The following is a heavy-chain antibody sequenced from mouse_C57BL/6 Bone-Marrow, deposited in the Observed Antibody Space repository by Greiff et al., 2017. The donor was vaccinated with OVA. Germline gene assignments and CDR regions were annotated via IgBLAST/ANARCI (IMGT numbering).Heavy chain of an antibody. CDR1: GFTFSSYG. CDR2: ISSGGSYT. V-gene: IGHV5-6*01. D-gene: IGHD2-2*01. Sequence: EVKLVESGGDLVKPGGSLKLSCAASGFTFSSYGMSWVRQTPDKRLEWVATISSGGSYTYYPDSVKGRFTISRDNAKNTLYVQMSSLKSEDTAMYYCARPLWLRRENYFDYWGQGTTLTVSS. J-gene: IGHJ2*01. CDR3: ARPLWLRRENYFDY.